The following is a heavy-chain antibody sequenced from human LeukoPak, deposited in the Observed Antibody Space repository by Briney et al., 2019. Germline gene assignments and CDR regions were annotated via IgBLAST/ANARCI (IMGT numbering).Heavy chain of an antibody. CDR3: ARGVGSFGDDPRDALDI. J-gene: IGHJ3*02. D-gene: IGHD4-17*01. Sequence: PSETLSLTCAVSGYSISSGYYWDWIRQPPGKGLEWVGSIYHSGSTYYNPSLKSRVTMSVDTSKKQFSLKLTSVTAADTAVYFCARGVGSFGDDPRDALDIWGQGTMVTVSS. CDR1: GYSISSGYY. V-gene: IGHV4-38-2*01. CDR2: IYHSGST.